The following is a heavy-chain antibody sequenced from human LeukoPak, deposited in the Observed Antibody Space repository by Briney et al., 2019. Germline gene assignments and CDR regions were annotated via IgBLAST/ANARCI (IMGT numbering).Heavy chain of an antibody. J-gene: IGHJ4*02. CDR2: ISGSGGNT. V-gene: IGHV3-23*01. CDR3: SKEGTIVVVSASFDY. CDR1: GFTFSSYA. Sequence: GGSLRLSCAASGFTFSSYAMSWVRQAPGKGLEWVSNISGSGGNTYYADPVKGRFTISRDNAKNSLYLQMNSLRAEDTAVYYCSKEGTIVVVSASFDYWGQGTLVTVSS. D-gene: IGHD2-2*01.